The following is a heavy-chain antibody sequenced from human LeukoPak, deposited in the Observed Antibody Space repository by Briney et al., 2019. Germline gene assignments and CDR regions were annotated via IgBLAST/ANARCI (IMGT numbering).Heavy chain of an antibody. CDR1: GYTFTSYY. J-gene: IGHJ1*01. CDR2: INPSGGST. CDR3: AREDIVGYFTQKKYFQH. Sequence: GASVKVSCKASGYTFTSYYMHWVRQAPGQGLEWMGIINPSGGSTSYAQKFQGRVTMTRDTSTSTVYMELSSLRSEDTAVYYCAREDIVGYFTQKKYFQHWGQGTLVTVSS. D-gene: IGHD2-15*01. V-gene: IGHV1-46*01.